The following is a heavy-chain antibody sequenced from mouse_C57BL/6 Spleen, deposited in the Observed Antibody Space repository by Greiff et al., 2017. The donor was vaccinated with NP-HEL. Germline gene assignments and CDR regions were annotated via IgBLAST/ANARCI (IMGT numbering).Heavy chain of an antibody. CDR1: GFTFSDYG. Sequence: EVKVVESGGGLVKPGGSLKLSCAASGFTFSDYGMHWVRQAPEKGLEWVAYISSGSSTIYYADTVKGRFTISSDNAKNTLFLQMTSLRSEDTAMYYCARVFIKAMDYWGQGTSVTVSS. J-gene: IGHJ4*01. CDR2: ISSGSSTI. CDR3: ARVFIKAMDY. D-gene: IGHD1-1*01. V-gene: IGHV5-17*01.